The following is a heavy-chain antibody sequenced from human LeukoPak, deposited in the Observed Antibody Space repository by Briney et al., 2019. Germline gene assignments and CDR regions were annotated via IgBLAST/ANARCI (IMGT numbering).Heavy chain of an antibody. D-gene: IGHD6-13*01. CDR2: INHSGST. V-gene: IGHV4-34*01. Sequence: SETLSLTCAVYGGSFSGYYWSWIRQPPGKGLEWIGEINHSGSTNYNPSLKGRVTISVDTSKNQFSLKLSSVTAADTAVYYCARRGTSWYDWFDPWGQGTLVTVSS. CDR3: ARRGTSWYDWFDP. J-gene: IGHJ5*02. CDR1: GGSFSGYY.